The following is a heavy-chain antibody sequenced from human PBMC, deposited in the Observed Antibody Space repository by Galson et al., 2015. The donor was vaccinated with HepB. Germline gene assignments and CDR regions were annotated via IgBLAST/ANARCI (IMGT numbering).Heavy chain of an antibody. J-gene: IGHJ4*02. CDR1: GYSFNNYW. Sequence: QSGAAVKKPGESLKISCKASGYSFNNYWIAWVRQMPGKGQEWMGIIYPGDSDTRYSPSFQGHVTISADKSISTAYLQWSTLKASDTAMYYCASAGYSYRSDFWGQGTLVTVSS. V-gene: IGHV5-51*01. CDR2: IYPGDSDT. D-gene: IGHD5-18*01. CDR3: ASAGYSYRSDF.